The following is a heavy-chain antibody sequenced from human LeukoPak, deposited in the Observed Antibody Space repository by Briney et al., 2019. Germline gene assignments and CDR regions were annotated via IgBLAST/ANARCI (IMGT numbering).Heavy chain of an antibody. CDR3: ARDRYSISSLYDF. J-gene: IGHJ4*02. V-gene: IGHV1-46*01. D-gene: IGHD6-6*01. CDR2: INPSGGST. Sequence: ALVKVSCKASGYTFTSYYIHWVRQAPGQGLEWMGIINPSGGSTTYAQKFQGRATITRDTPTSTVYMVLSSLRSEDTAVYYCARDRYSISSLYDFWGQGTLVTVSS. CDR1: GYTFTSYY.